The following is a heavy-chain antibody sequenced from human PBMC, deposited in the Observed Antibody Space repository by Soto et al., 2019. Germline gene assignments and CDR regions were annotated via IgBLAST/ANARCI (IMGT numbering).Heavy chain of an antibody. CDR2: IDPSDSYT. J-gene: IGHJ3*02. Sequence: GESLKISGKGSGYSFTSYWISWVRQMPGKGLEWMGRIDPSDSYTNYSPSFQGHVTISADKSISTAYLQWSSLKASDTAMYYCAKRLALDPFAIRGQGSRVTVSS. V-gene: IGHV5-10-1*01. CDR1: GYSFTSYW. CDR3: AKRLALDPFAI.